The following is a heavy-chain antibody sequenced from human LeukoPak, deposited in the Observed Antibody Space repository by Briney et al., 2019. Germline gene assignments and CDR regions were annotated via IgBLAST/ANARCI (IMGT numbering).Heavy chain of an antibody. CDR2: INHSGST. Sequence: PSETLSLTCAVYGGSFSGYYWSWIRQPPGKGLEWIGEINHSGSTNYNPSLKSRVTISVDTSKNQFSLKLSSVTAADTAVYYCARGYVTIFGVAKYYFDYWGQGTLVTVSS. CDR3: ARGYVTIFGVAKYYFDY. J-gene: IGHJ4*02. D-gene: IGHD3-3*01. V-gene: IGHV4-34*01. CDR1: GGSFSGYY.